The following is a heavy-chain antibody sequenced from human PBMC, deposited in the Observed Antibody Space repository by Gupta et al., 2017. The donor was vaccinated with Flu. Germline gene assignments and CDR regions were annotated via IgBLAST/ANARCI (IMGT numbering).Heavy chain of an antibody. CDR3: GEDIGGYCGSNGFDAFDI. D-gene: IGHD2-2*01. J-gene: IGHJ3*02. Sequence: EVQLVGSGGGLVQPGRSLRLSCPAFGSSFASFPMHWVRQVPGKGLDLGAGISGNSGSIGYAELGEFRVTISRDKGKKYLFLQMTRLRDEAMDLYDCGEDIGGYCGSNGFDAFDIWGQGTMVTVSS. CDR2: ISGNSGSI. V-gene: IGHV3-9*03. CDR1: GSSFASFP.